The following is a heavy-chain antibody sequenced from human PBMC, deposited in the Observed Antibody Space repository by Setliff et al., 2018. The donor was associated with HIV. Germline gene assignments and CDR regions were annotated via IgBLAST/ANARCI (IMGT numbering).Heavy chain of an antibody. D-gene: IGHD6-13*01. CDR1: GFTFSNAW. V-gene: IGHV3-23*01. Sequence: GGSLRLSCAASGFTFSNAWMSWVRQAPGKGLEWVSAITGGGGNQYYADSVKGRFTISRDNSKNTLYLQMDSLGAEDTAVYYCTKNLYSSRWSPLDYWGQGTLVTVS. J-gene: IGHJ4*02. CDR2: ITGGGGNQ. CDR3: TKNLYSSRWSPLDY.